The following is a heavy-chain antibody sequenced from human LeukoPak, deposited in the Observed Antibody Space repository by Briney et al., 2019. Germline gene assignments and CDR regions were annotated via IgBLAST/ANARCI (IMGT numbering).Heavy chain of an antibody. J-gene: IGHJ4*02. CDR3: ARESRVGARLYYFDY. CDR1: GFTFSSYS. Sequence: PGGSLRLSCAASGFTFSSYSMNWVRQAPGKGLEWVSSISSSSYIYYADSVKGRFTISRDNAKNSLYLQMNSLRAEDTAVYYCARESRVGARLYYFDYWGQGTLVTVSS. CDR2: ISSSSYI. V-gene: IGHV3-21*01. D-gene: IGHD1-26*01.